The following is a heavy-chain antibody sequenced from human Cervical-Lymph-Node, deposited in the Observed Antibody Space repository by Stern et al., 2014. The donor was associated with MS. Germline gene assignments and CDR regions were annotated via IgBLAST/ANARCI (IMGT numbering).Heavy chain of an antibody. J-gene: IGHJ6*02. CDR1: GYSFATSW. CDR3: ARPGDDPAKYGLDV. CDR2: IYPGDSDT. Sequence: VQLVQSGAEVKKPGESLKISCKGSGYSFATSWIGWVRQVPGKGLEWMGLIYPGDSDTRYSPSFQGQVTSSADKSISTAYLPWSSRKASDTAMYYCARPGDDPAKYGLDVWGQGTTVTVSS. D-gene: IGHD2-2*01. V-gene: IGHV5-51*03.